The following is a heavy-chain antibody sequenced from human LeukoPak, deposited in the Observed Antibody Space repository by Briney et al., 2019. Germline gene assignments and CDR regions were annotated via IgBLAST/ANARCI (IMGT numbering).Heavy chain of an antibody. CDR2: IYYSGST. CDR1: GGSISSYY. CDR3: ARVDSDYYDSSGYVDI. D-gene: IGHD3-22*01. V-gene: IGHV4-59*01. J-gene: IGHJ3*02. Sequence: SETLSLTCTVSGGSISSYYWSWIRQPPGKGLGWIGYIYYSGSTNYNPSLKSRVTISVDTSKNQFSLKLSSVTAADTAVYYCARVDSDYYDSSGYVDIWGQGTMVTVSS.